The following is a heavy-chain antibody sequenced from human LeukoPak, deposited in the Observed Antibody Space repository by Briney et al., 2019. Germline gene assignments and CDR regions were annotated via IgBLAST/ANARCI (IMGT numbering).Heavy chain of an antibody. D-gene: IGHD6-19*01. Sequence: GGSLRLSCAASTFTFSSYGMHWVRQSPGKGLEWVAFIQYDGNKRYYADSVKGRFTISRDNSKNTLYLQMNSLRPEDTALYYCANTMYSSAWSPFDYWGRGTLVTVSS. CDR1: TFTFSSYG. V-gene: IGHV3-30*02. CDR3: ANTMYSSAWSPFDY. J-gene: IGHJ4*02. CDR2: IQYDGNKR.